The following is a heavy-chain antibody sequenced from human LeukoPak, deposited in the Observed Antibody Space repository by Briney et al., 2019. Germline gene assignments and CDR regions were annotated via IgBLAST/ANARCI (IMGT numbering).Heavy chain of an antibody. Sequence: GGSLRPSCAASGFTFSSYWMSWVRQAPGKGLEWVANIKQDGSEKYYVDSVKGRFTISRDNAENSLYLQMNSLRAEDTAVYYCARDLKFYYGSGSYPDYWGQGTLVTVSS. CDR2: IKQDGSEK. CDR1: GFTFSSYW. D-gene: IGHD3-10*01. CDR3: ARDLKFYYGSGSYPDY. J-gene: IGHJ4*02. V-gene: IGHV3-7*03.